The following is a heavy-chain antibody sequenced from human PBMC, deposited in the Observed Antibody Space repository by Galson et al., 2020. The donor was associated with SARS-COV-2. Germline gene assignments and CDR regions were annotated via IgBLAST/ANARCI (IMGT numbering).Heavy chain of an antibody. CDR3: AHAAYSASSPPLDS. CDR2: IYWDDDK. CDR1: GFSLNTTGVS. Sequence: SGPTLVKPTQTLTLTCTLSGFSLNTTGVSVGWIRQTPQKALEWLAFIYWDDDKRYSPSMKTRLTITKDTSKNQVVLTMTDVDPVDTATYYCAHAAYSASSPPLDSWGQGTLVTVSS. J-gene: IGHJ4*02. D-gene: IGHD2-21*01. V-gene: IGHV2-5*02.